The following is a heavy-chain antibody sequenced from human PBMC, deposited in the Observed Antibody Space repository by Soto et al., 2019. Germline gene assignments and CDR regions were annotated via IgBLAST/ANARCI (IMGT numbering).Heavy chain of an antibody. V-gene: IGHV1-8*01. CDR3: ARDRTVAVNDY. Sequence: DSVKVSCKASGYTFTSYDINWVRQATGQGLEWMGWMNPNSGNTGYAQKFQGRVTMTRNTSISTAYMELSSLRSEDTAGCYCARDRTVAVNDYCGQGTLVTVSS. D-gene: IGHD6-19*01. CDR2: MNPNSGNT. J-gene: IGHJ4*02. CDR1: GYTFTSYD.